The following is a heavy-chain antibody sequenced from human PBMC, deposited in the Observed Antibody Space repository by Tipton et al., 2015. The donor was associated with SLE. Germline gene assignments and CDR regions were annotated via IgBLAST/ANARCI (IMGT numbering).Heavy chain of an antibody. D-gene: IGHD2-21*01. Sequence: TLSLTCAVYGGSFSGYYWSWIRRPPGKGLEWIGEINHSGSTNYNPSLKSRVTISVDTSKNQFSLKLSSVTAADTAVYYCARGAYCGGDCSYSYYFDYWGQGTLVTVSS. CDR3: ARGAYCGGDCSYSYYFDY. V-gene: IGHV4-34*01. CDR1: GGSFSGYY. J-gene: IGHJ4*02. CDR2: INHSGST.